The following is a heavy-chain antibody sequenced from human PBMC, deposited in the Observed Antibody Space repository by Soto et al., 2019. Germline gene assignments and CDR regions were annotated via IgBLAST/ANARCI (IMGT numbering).Heavy chain of an antibody. Sequence: PSETLSLTCTVSGGSISSYYWSWIRQPPGKGLEWIGYIYYSGSTNYNPSLKSRVTISVDTSKNQFSLKLSSVTAADTAVYYCATIFGVANFDYWGQGTLVTVSS. J-gene: IGHJ4*02. V-gene: IGHV4-59*01. D-gene: IGHD3-3*01. CDR3: ATIFGVANFDY. CDR2: IYYSGST. CDR1: GGSISSYY.